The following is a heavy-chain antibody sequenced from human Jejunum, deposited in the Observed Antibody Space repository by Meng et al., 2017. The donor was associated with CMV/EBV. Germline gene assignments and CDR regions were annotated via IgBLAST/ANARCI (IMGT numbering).Heavy chain of an antibody. J-gene: IGHJ4*02. CDR1: GGSMSPYS. CDR2: IFSNGPT. CDR3: ARDSGVSY. V-gene: IGHV4-59*01. D-gene: IGHD5/OR15-5a*01. Sequence: LSLACTVSGGSMSPYSWSWSRQSPGKGLGWLGYIFSNGPTNYNPSLKSRLTLSIDTSKRQYSLSLNSVTAADTAVYFCARDSGVSYWGQGTLVTVSS.